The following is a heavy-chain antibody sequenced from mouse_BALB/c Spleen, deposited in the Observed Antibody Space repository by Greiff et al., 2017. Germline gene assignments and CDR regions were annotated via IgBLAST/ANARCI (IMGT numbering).Heavy chain of an antibody. Sequence: EVKVIESGGGLVQPGGSLKLSCAASGFTFSSYGMSWVRQTPDKRLELVATINSNGGSTYYPDSVKGRFTISRDNAKNTLYLQMSSLKSEDTAMYYCARDGYGNSYWYFDVWGAGTTVTVSS. CDR3: ARDGYGNSYWYFDV. J-gene: IGHJ1*01. CDR1: GFTFSSYG. CDR2: INSNGGST. D-gene: IGHD2-1*01. V-gene: IGHV5-6-3*01.